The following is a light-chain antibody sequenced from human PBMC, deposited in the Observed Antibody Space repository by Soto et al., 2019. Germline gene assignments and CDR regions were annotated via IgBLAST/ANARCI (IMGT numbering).Light chain of an antibody. CDR3: QQAISLPRT. CDR1: QSISTW. CDR2: AAS. V-gene: IGKV1-12*01. Sequence: DIKTTQSPSSVSASVGDRVTITCRASQSISTWLAWYQQKPGKAPNLLISAASNLQSGAPSRFSCSGSGTDFTLIISSLQPEDFATYYCQQAISLPRTFGQGTQVEIK. J-gene: IGKJ1*01.